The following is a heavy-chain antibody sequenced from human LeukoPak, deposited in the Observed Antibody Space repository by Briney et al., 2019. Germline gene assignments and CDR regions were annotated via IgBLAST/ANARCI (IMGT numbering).Heavy chain of an antibody. CDR1: ASTFSTYA. CDR2: IITGNGNT. J-gene: IGHJ6*03. Sequence: ASVKVSCKASASTFSTYAIHWVRQAPGQGLEWMGWIITGNGNTKYSQGFQDRVTITRDTSASTVYMEVRGLRSDDTAVYYCARGGYSRYYYMDVWGKGTTVTISS. V-gene: IGHV1-3*04. D-gene: IGHD6-13*01. CDR3: ARGGYSRYYYMDV.